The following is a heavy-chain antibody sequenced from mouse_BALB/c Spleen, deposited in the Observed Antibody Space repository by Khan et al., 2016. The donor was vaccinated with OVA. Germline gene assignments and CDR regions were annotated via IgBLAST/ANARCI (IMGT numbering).Heavy chain of an antibody. CDR3: ARYDGDSLFAY. J-gene: IGHJ3*01. V-gene: IGHV1S137*01. Sequence: QVQLQQPGPEMVRPGVSVKISCKGSDYTFTDYPMHWVQQSNATSLEWIGAVSTNNGSTNYHQKFKGKAIMTGDQSSSTAYMELARLTSDDSAICYCARYDGDSLFAYWRQGTLVTVSA. D-gene: IGHD2-3*01. CDR1: DYTFTDYP. CDR2: VSTNNGST.